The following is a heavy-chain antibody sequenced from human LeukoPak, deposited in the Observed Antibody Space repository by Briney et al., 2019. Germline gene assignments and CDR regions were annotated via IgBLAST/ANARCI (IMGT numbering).Heavy chain of an antibody. CDR3: ARDRGYSSSWSAFDI. CDR2: ISSSSSYI. Sequence: GGSLRLTCAASGFTFSSYSMNWVRQAPGKGLEWVSSISSSSSYIYYADSVKGRFTISRDNAKNSLYLQMNSLRDEDTAVYYCARDRGYSSSWSAFDIWGQGTMVTVSS. CDR1: GFTFSSYS. D-gene: IGHD6-13*01. J-gene: IGHJ3*02. V-gene: IGHV3-21*01.